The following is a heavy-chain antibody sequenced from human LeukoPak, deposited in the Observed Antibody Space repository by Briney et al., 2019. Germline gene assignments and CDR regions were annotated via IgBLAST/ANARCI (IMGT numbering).Heavy chain of an antibody. D-gene: IGHD5-24*01. CDR2: IGASGEST. CDR3: AKDIQLST. CDR1: GFTFSVAA. V-gene: IGHV3-23*01. Sequence: GGSLRLSCAASGFTFSVAAMTWIRQAPGKGLEWVSLIGASGESTYYADSVKGRFTISRDNSKNTLSLQMNSLRVEDTAMYFCAKDIQLSTWGLGTMVTVSS. J-gene: IGHJ3*01.